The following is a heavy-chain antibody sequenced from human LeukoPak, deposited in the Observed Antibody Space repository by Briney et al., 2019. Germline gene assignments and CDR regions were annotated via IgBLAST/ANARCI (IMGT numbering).Heavy chain of an antibody. Sequence: PGGSLRLSCAASGFTFTSYWMHWVRQVPGKGLVWVSRIHSDGTSTNYADSVKGRFTISRDNAKNTLYLQMNSLRVEDTAVYYCARDMSLSGWFDYWGQGTLVTVSS. J-gene: IGHJ4*02. D-gene: IGHD6-19*01. CDR3: ARDMSLSGWFDY. V-gene: IGHV3-74*01. CDR1: GFTFTSYW. CDR2: IHSDGTST.